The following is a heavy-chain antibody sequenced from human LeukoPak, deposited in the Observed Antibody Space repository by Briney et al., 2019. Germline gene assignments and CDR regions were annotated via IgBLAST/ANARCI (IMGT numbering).Heavy chain of an antibody. V-gene: IGHV4-59*01. CDR1: GGSISSYY. CDR2: IYYSGST. CDR3: ARVDVVRGVISFDY. Sequence: PSETLSLTCTVSGGSISSYYWSWIRQPPGKGLEWIGYIYYSGSTNYNPSLKSRVTISVDTSKNQFSLKLSSVTAADTAVYYCARVDVVRGVISFDYWGQGTLVTVSS. D-gene: IGHD3-10*01. J-gene: IGHJ4*02.